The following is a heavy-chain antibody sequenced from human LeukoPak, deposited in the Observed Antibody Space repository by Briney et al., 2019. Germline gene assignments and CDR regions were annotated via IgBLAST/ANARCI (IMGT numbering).Heavy chain of an antibody. V-gene: IGHV3-30*02. J-gene: IGHJ4*02. CDR3: AKDPTIFGVVMAYFDY. Sequence: GGSLRLSWAASGFTFSSYGMQWVGQAPGKGRGWVAYIRYEGSKKYYADSVKGRFTISRDNSKNTLYLQMNSLRAEDTAVYYCAKDPTIFGVVMAYFDYWGQGTLVTVSS. CDR1: GFTFSSYG. CDR2: IRYEGSKK. D-gene: IGHD3-3*01.